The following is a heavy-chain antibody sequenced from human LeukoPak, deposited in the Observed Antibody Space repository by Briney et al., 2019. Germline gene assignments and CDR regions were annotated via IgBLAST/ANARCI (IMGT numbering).Heavy chain of an antibody. V-gene: IGHV7-4-1*02. CDR1: GYTFTSYA. D-gene: IGHD2-2*02. Sequence: ASVNVPFKASGYTFTSYAMNWVRQAPGQGLEWMGWINTNTGNPTYAQGFTGRFVFSLDTSVSTAYLQISSLKAEDTAVYYCARELGYCSSTSCYMGTFDYWGQGTLVTVSS. CDR3: ARELGYCSSTSCYMGTFDY. CDR2: INTNTGNP. J-gene: IGHJ4*02.